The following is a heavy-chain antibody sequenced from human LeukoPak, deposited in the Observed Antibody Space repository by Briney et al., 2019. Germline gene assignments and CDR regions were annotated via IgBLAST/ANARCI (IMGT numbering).Heavy chain of an antibody. Sequence: QPGGSLRLSCAASGFTFSSYAMSWVRQAPGKGLEWVSAISGSGGSTYYADPVKGRFTISRDNSKNTLYLQMNSLRAEDTAVYYCAKDLGYSYGRGFDYWGQGTLVTVSS. V-gene: IGHV3-23*01. CDR2: ISGSGGST. CDR3: AKDLGYSYGRGFDY. J-gene: IGHJ4*02. D-gene: IGHD5-18*01. CDR1: GFTFSSYA.